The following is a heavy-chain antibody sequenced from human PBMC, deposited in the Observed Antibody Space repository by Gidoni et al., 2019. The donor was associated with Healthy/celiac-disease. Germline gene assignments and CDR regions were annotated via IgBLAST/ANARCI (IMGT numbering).Heavy chain of an antibody. CDR3: ARDGRGSYYYYYGMDV. J-gene: IGHJ6*02. CDR1: ACTGSSHY. CDR2: IYSVGST. Sequence: EVQLVESGGGLVQPGGSLRLSSAASACTGSSHYMSGVRQAPGKGLEWVSVIYSVGSTYYADSVKGRFTISRDNSKNTLYLQMNSLRAEDTAVYYCARDGRGSYYYYYGMDVWVQGTTVTVSS. D-gene: IGHD1-26*01. V-gene: IGHV3-66*02.